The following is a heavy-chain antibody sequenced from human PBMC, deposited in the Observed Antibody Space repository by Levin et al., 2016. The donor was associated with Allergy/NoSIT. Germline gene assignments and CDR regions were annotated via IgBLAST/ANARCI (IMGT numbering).Heavy chain of an antibody. CDR2: ITPNSGGT. J-gene: IGHJ6*02. CDR3: ARGGEAAAGPYYRMDV. V-gene: IGHV1-2*02. D-gene: IGHD6-13*01. Sequence: WVRQAPGQGLEWMGWITPNSGGTNYAQKFQGRATMTRDTSISTAYMELSGLRFDDTAVYYCARGGEAAAGPYYRMDVWGQGTTVTVSS.